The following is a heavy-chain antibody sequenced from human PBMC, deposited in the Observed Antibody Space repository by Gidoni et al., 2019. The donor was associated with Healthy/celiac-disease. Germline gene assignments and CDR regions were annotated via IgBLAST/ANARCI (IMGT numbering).Heavy chain of an antibody. J-gene: IGHJ5*02. CDR1: GFTFRSYV. D-gene: IGHD6-13*01. CDR3: AKDHTRRPAAAGIGGWFDP. V-gene: IGHV3-30*18. CDR2: ISYDGSNK. Sequence: QVQLVESGGGVVQPGRSLRLSCAASGFTFRSYVLPWVRQAPGKGLEWVAVISYDGSNKYYADSVKGRFTISRDNSKNTLYLQMNSLRAEDTAVYYCAKDHTRRPAAAGIGGWFDPWGQGTLVTVSS.